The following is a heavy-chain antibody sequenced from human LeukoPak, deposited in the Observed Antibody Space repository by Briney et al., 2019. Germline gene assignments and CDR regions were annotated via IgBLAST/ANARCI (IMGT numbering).Heavy chain of an antibody. CDR2: IYTSGST. V-gene: IGHV4-4*07. J-gene: IGHJ3*02. Sequence: SETLSLTCTVSGGSISSYYGSWIRQPAGKGLEWIGHIYTSGSTNYNPSLKSRVTMSVDTSKNQFSLKLSSVTAADTAVYYCATLVSYCGGDCYSEAFDIWGQGTMVTVSS. D-gene: IGHD2-21*02. CDR1: GGSISSYY. CDR3: ATLVSYCGGDCYSEAFDI.